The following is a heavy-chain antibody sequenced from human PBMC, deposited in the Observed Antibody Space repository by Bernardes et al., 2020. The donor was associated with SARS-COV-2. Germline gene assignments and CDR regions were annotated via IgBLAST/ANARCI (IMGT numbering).Heavy chain of an antibody. CDR2: IDGPTTNT. J-gene: IGHJ4*01. D-gene: IGHD3-22*01. Sequence: GGSLRLSCAASGFIFRNYALSWLRQAPGKGLEWVSHIDGPTTNTHYADFVKGRFTISRDNSKSTVYLQMNSLRAEDTAVYYCATWLKDHFDYWGHGTPVTVYS. CDR1: GFIFRNYA. V-gene: IGHV3-23*05. CDR3: ATWLKDHFDY.